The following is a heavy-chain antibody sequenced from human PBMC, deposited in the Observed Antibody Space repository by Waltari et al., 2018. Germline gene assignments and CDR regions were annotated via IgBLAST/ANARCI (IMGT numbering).Heavy chain of an antibody. CDR1: GFSIRSGDY. CDR3: AKRGGTSPFGY. V-gene: IGHV4-38-2*02. CDR2: LHHSGST. Sequence: QVQLQESGPGLVRPSETLSLTCSVSGFSIRSGDYWGWLRQPPGKGLEWIATLHHSGSTYYSPSLKSRATISVDTSKNQFSLKMTSVTAADTAVYYCAKRGGTSPFGYWGQEPWSPSP. J-gene: IGHJ5*01. D-gene: IGHD2-2*01.